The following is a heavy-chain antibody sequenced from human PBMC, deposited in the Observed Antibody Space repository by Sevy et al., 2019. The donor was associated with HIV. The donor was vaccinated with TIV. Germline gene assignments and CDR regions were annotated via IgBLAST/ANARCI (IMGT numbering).Heavy chain of an antibody. J-gene: IGHJ5*02. CDR1: GGTFSSYA. CDR3: ARGYCNGGSCYAWFDP. D-gene: IGHD2-15*01. Sequence: KVSCKASGGTFSSYAISWVRQSPGQGLKWMGGIIPIFGTANYAQKFQGRVTITADESTSTAYMELSSLRSEDTAVYYCARGYCNGGSCYAWFDPWGQGTLVTVSS. CDR2: IIPIFGTA. V-gene: IGHV1-69*01.